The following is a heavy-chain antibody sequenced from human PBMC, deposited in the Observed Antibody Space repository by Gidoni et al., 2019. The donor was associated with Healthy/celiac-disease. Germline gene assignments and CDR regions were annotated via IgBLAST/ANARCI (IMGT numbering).Heavy chain of an antibody. CDR2: INWNGGST. Sequence: EVQLVESGGGVVRPGGSLRLSCAASGFTFDAYGMSWVRQAPGKGLEWVSGINWNGGSTGYADSVKGRFTISRDNAKNSLYLQMNSLRAEDTALYHCARALNYYGSGSYVGGFDPWGQGTLVTVSS. D-gene: IGHD3-10*01. J-gene: IGHJ5*02. CDR1: GFTFDAYG. CDR3: ARALNYYGSGSYVGGFDP. V-gene: IGHV3-20*01.